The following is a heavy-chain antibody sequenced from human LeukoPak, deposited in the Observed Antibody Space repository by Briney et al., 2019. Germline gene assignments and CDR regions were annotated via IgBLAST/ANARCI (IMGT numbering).Heavy chain of an antibody. V-gene: IGHV3-43*01. Sequence: SGGSLRLSCAASGFTFDDYTMHWVRQAPGKGLEWVSLISWDGGSTYYADSVEGRFTISRDNSKNTVYLQVSNLRTEDTAIYYCVPRHCTSTTCYLGFDYWGQGTLVTVSS. CDR2: ISWDGGST. J-gene: IGHJ4*02. CDR3: VPRHCTSTTCYLGFDY. CDR1: GFTFDDYT. D-gene: IGHD2-2*01.